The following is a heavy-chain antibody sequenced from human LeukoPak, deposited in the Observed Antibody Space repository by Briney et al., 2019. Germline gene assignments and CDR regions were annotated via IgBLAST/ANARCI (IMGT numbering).Heavy chain of an antibody. CDR3: ARGYNSRSTFDV. CDR1: GFIFNNYG. Sequence: GGSLRLSCEASGFIFNNYGMHWVRQAAGKGLEWVAFMRHDGSNIYYADSVKGRFTISRDNAKNSLYLQMNSLRAEDTAVYYCARGYNSRSTFDVWGQGTVVTVSS. CDR2: MRHDGSNI. V-gene: IGHV3-30*02. D-gene: IGHD6-13*01. J-gene: IGHJ3*01.